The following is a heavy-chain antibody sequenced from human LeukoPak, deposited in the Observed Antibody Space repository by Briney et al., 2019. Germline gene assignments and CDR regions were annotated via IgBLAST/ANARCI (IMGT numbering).Heavy chain of an antibody. D-gene: IGHD6-13*01. CDR3: VRKFSYSSSAYNPHYFDS. CDR2: INSDGSST. V-gene: IGHV3-74*01. CDR1: GFTFSSYW. J-gene: IGHJ4*02. Sequence: PGGSLRLSCAASGFTFSSYWMHWVRQAPGKGLVWVSRINSDGSSTSYADSVKGRFTISRDNAKNTLYLQMDSLRAEDTALYFCVRKFSYSSSAYNPHYFDSWGQGALVTVS.